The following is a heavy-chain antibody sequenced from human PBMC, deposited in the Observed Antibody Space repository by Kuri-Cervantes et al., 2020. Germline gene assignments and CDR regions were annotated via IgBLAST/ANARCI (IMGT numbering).Heavy chain of an antibody. V-gene: IGHV4-30-4*01. J-gene: IGHJ5*02. D-gene: IGHD3-22*01. CDR1: GASINSDDYY. CDR2: IFSSGSGTA. Sequence: LRLSCTVSGASINSDDYYWSWIRQPPGKGLEWIAYIFSSGSGTAYYNPSLKSRLGIPLDTSKNQFSLKMTSVTAADTAVYYCARVDGYSSGSYGAAWFDPWGQGTLVTVSS. CDR3: ARVDGYSSGSYGAAWFDP.